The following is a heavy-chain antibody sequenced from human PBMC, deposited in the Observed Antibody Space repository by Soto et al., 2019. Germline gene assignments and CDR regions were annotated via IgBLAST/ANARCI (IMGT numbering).Heavy chain of an antibody. J-gene: IGHJ3*02. CDR1: GYTFTSYG. D-gene: IGHD3-22*01. V-gene: IGHV1-18*01. Sequence: ASVKVSCKASGYTFTSYGISWVRQAPGQGLEWMGWISAYNGNTNYAQKLQGRVTMTTDTSTSTAYMELRSLRSDDTAVYYCARVQKVVITSAFDSSGQATMVTVSS. CDR3: ARVQKVVITSAFDS. CDR2: ISAYNGNT.